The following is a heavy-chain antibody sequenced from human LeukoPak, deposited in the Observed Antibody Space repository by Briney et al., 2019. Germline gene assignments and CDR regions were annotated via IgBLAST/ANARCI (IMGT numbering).Heavy chain of an antibody. V-gene: IGHV3-66*01. CDR3: ARDIAFDY. CDR1: GFSVSSNY. Sequence: GGSLRLSCAASGFSVSSNYMTWVRQAPGKGLGWVSLIYSGGYTYYADSVKGRFTISRDISKNTLYLQMNSLRAEDTAVYYCARDIAFDYWGQGTLVSLSS. D-gene: IGHD6-13*01. J-gene: IGHJ4*02. CDR2: IYSGGYT.